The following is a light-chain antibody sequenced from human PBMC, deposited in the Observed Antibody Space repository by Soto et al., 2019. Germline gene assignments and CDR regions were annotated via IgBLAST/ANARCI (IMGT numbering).Light chain of an antibody. V-gene: IGKV2-30*01. CDR2: KVS. CDR1: QSLVYSDGNTY. J-gene: IGKJ5*01. Sequence: DVVVTQSPLSLPVTLGQAASISCRSGQSLVYSDGNTYLSWFQQRPGQSPRRLIYKVSNRDAGVPDRFSGSGSGTDFTLKISRVEAEDVGVYYCMQGTHWPPITFXQGTRLEIK. CDR3: MQGTHWPPIT.